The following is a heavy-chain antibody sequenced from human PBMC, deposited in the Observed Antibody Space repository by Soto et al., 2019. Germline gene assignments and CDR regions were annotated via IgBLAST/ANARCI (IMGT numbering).Heavy chain of an antibody. CDR1: GVSISNYF. J-gene: IGHJ6*03. Sequence: PSETLSLTCRVSGVSISNYFWSWIRQPPGKGLEWIGYIFNSGSTIYSPSLKSRVTLTLDTSKNQFSLRLGSVTVADTAIYYCARGPETYYMDVWGKGTTVTVSS. CDR3: ARGPETYYMDV. CDR2: IFNSGST. V-gene: IGHV4-59*01.